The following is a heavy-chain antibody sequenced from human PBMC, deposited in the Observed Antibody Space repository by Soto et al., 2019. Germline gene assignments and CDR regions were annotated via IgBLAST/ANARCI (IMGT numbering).Heavy chain of an antibody. CDR3: ARDISHLSGWASDY. CDR2: INSDGSST. V-gene: IGHV3-74*01. CDR1: GFTFSTYW. J-gene: IGHJ4*02. D-gene: IGHD6-19*01. Sequence: EVQLVESGGGLVQPGGSLRLSCAASGFTFSTYWIHWVRQAPGKGLVWVSRINSDGSSTTYADSVKGRFTISRDNAKNTLYLQMSSLRAEDTAVYYCARDISHLSGWASDYWGQGTLVTVSS.